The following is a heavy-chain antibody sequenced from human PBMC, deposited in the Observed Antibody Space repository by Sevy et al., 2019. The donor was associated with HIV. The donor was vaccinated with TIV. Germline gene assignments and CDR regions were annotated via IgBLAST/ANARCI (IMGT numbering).Heavy chain of an antibody. V-gene: IGHV6-1*01. Sequence: KQSQTLSLTCAISGDSVSTYSAAWNWIRQSPSRGLEWLGRTYYKSKWYNDYALSVKSRISINPDTPKNQISLQLNSVTPEDTAVYYCARESRWFFFHFDYWGQGTLVTVYS. CDR1: GDSVSTYSAA. J-gene: IGHJ4*02. D-gene: IGHD3-10*01. CDR2: TYYKSKWYN. CDR3: ARESRWFFFHFDY.